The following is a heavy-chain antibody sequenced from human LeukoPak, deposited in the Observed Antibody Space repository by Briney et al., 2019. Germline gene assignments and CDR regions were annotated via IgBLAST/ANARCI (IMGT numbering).Heavy chain of an antibody. CDR2: IYHSGST. D-gene: IGHD4-17*01. Sequence: NSSQTLSLTCAVSGGSISSGGYSWSWIRQPPGKGLEWIGYIYHSGSTYYNPSLKSRVTTSVDRSKNQFSLKLSSVTAADTAVYYCARGVDGDYVAYYFDYWGQGTLVTVSS. J-gene: IGHJ4*02. CDR1: GGSISSGGYS. CDR3: ARGVDGDYVAYYFDY. V-gene: IGHV4-30-2*01.